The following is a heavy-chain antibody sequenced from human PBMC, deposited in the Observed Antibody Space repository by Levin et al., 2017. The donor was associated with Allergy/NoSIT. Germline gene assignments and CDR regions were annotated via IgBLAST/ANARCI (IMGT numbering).Heavy chain of an antibody. V-gene: IGHV3-74*01. D-gene: IGHD2-2*01. CDR3: ARSINTQLAIPEY. CDR1: GFTFSSYW. Sequence: PGGSLRLSCAASGFTFSSYWMHWVRHAPGKGLVWVSRINTGDGSSTTYADSVKGRFTISRDNAKNTLYLQMNSLRAEDTAVYYCARSINTQLAIPEYWGQGTLVTVSS. CDR2: INTGDGSST. J-gene: IGHJ4*02.